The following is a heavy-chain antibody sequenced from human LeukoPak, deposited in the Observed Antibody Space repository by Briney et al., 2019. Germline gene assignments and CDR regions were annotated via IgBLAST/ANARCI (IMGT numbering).Heavy chain of an antibody. Sequence: GGSLRLSCTASGFIFSTYAMGWARQAPGKGLEWVSGISWNSDAIGYADSVKGRFTISRDNAKNSLYLQMNGLRAEDTALYYCAKDTDPTHYDILFDYWGQGTLVTVSS. CDR3: AKDTDPTHYDILFDY. D-gene: IGHD3-9*01. CDR1: GFIFSTYA. V-gene: IGHV3-9*01. CDR2: ISWNSDAI. J-gene: IGHJ4*02.